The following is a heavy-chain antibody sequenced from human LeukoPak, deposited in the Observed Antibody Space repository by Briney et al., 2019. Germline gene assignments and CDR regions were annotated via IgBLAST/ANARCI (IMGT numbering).Heavy chain of an antibody. CDR1: GFTFNAYS. CDR3: ARGTDSGYDSTGSFDY. J-gene: IGHJ4*02. CDR2: ITSSGSYI. D-gene: IGHD5-12*01. Sequence: TGGSLRLSWAASGFTFNAYSMNWVRQAPGKGLEWVSSITSSGSYIYYRDSLKGRFTISRDNAKNSLYLQMNSLRDDDTAVYYCARGTDSGYDSTGSFDYWGQGALVTVSS. V-gene: IGHV3-21*01.